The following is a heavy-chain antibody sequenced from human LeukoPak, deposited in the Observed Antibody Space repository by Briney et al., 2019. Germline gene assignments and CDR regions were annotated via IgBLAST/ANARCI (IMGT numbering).Heavy chain of an antibody. Sequence: GGSLRLSCAASGFTFSSYGMHWVRQAPGKGLEWVAVISYDGSNKYYADSVKGRFTISRDNSKNTLYLQMNSLRAEDTAVYYCAKDRSSYGNYFDYWGQGTLVTVSS. CDR1: GFTFSSYG. V-gene: IGHV3-30*18. D-gene: IGHD5-18*01. CDR2: ISYDGSNK. CDR3: AKDRSSYGNYFDY. J-gene: IGHJ4*02.